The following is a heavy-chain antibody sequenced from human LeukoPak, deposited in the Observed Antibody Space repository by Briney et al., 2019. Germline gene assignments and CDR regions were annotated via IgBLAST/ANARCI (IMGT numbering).Heavy chain of an antibody. J-gene: IGHJ4*02. V-gene: IGHV7-4-1*02. CDR2: INTNTGNP. Sequence: ASVTVPCTASGYTFTSYAMNWVRQAPGQGLEWMGWINTNTGNPTYAQGFTGRFVFSLDTSVSTAYLQISSLKAEDTAVYYCARDPPPYSSFDYFDYWGQGTLVTVSS. CDR1: GYTFTSYA. CDR3: ARDPPPYSSFDYFDY. D-gene: IGHD6-6*01.